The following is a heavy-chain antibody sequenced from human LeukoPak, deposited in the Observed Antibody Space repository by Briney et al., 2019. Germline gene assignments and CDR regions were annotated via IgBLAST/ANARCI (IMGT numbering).Heavy chain of an antibody. D-gene: IGHD3-16*01. CDR3: ARASRDYLPGPAGVYFDY. CDR1: VGSLSSRSYY. J-gene: IGHJ4*02. CDR2: IYYSGRT. V-gene: IGHV4-39*07. Sequence: SETLSLTCTVSVGSLSSRSYYWGWIRQPPGKGLECIGSIYYSGRTYYNPSLKGRATISEDTSKTQFSLKQTSVTAANTAVDYWARASRDYLPGPAGVYFDYWGRGTLVTVSS.